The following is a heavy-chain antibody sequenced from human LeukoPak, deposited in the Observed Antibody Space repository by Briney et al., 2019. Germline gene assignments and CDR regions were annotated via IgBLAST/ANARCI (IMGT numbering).Heavy chain of an antibody. D-gene: IGHD2-15*01. V-gene: IGHV3-7*01. J-gene: IGHJ6*03. CDR1: GFTFSSYW. CDR3: ARAPAPCSGGSCYSGRYYYYYYYMDV. Sequence: WGSLRLSCAASGFTFSSYWMSWVRQAPGKGLEWVANIKQDGSEKYYEDSVKGRFTISRDNAKNSLYLQMNSLRAEDTAVYYCARAPAPCSGGSCYSGRYYYYYYYMDVWGKGTTVTVSS. CDR2: IKQDGSEK.